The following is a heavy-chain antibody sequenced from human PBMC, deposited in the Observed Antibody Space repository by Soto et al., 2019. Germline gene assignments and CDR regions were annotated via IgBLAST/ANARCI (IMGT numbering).Heavy chain of an antibody. CDR3: XRPRAGSYHLPYYDMDV. CDR2: IYPGDSDA. CDR1: GYSFTNYW. V-gene: IGHV5-51*01. Sequence: PGESLKISCKGSGYSFTNYWIAWVRQMPGKGLEWMGIIYPGDSDARYSPSFQGQVTISAAKSISTAYLQWSGLKASDTAMYYCXRPRAGSYHLPYYDMDVWGQGTTVTVSS. D-gene: IGHD3-10*01. J-gene: IGHJ6*02.